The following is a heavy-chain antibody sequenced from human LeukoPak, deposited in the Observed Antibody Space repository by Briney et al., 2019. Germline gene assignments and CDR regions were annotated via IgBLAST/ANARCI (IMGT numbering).Heavy chain of an antibody. CDR2: INHSGST. CDR3: ARTWVQLWSSDY. Sequence: SETLSLTYAVYGGSFSGHYWSWIRQPPGKGLEWIGEINHSGSTNYNPSLKSRVTISVDTSKDQFSLKLSSVTAADTAVYYCARTWVQLWSSDYWGQGTLVTVSS. D-gene: IGHD5-18*01. V-gene: IGHV4-34*01. J-gene: IGHJ4*02. CDR1: GGSFSGHY.